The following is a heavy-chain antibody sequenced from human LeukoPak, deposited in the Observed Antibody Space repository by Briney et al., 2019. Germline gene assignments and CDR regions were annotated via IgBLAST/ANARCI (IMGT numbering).Heavy chain of an antibody. J-gene: IGHJ5*02. Sequence: PSETLSLTCAVYGGSFSGYYWSWIRQPPGKGLEWIGEINHSGSTNYNPSLKSRVTISVDTSKNQFSPKLSSVTAADTAVYYCARRSGIQLLNWFDPWGQGTLVTVSS. V-gene: IGHV4-34*01. CDR2: INHSGST. CDR1: GGSFSGYY. CDR3: ARRSGIQLLNWFDP. D-gene: IGHD5-18*01.